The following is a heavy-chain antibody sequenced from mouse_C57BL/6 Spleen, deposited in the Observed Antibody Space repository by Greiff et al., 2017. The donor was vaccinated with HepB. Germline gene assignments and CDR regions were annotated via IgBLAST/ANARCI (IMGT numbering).Heavy chain of an antibody. CDR2: INPSNGGT. D-gene: IGHD2-4*01. Sequence: QVQLQQPGTELVKPGASVKLSCKASGYTFTSYWMHWVKQRPGQGLEWIGNINPSNGGTNYNEKFKSKATLTVDKSSSTAYMQLSSLTSEDAAVYYCARSPYDYDGAMDYWGQGTSVTVSS. CDR1: GYTFTSYW. J-gene: IGHJ4*01. V-gene: IGHV1-53*01. CDR3: ARSPYDYDGAMDY.